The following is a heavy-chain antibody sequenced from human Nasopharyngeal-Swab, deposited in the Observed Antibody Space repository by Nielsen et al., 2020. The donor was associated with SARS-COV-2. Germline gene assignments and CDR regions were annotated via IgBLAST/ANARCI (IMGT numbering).Heavy chain of an antibody. CDR1: GFTFSNFA. Sequence: GESLKISCAASGFTFSNFAMHWVRQAPGKGLEWVAVISYDGSSKYDADSVSGRFTVSRDNSINTLYLQMSSLKIEDTAVYYCARAYTNNGWGHFDHWGQGTLVTVSS. J-gene: IGHJ4*02. V-gene: IGHV3-30-3*01. D-gene: IGHD6-19*01. CDR3: ARAYTNNGWGHFDH. CDR2: ISYDGSSK.